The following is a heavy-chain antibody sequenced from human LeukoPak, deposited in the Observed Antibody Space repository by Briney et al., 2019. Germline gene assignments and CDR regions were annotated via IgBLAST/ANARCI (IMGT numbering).Heavy chain of an antibody. CDR2: IYYSGST. D-gene: IGHD3-22*01. Sequence: SETLSLTCTVSGGPISSYYWSWIRQPPGEGLEWIGYIYYSGSTNYNPSLKSRVTISVDTSKNQFSLKLSSVTAADTAVYYCARVIDYYDSSGYYAAGAFDIWGQGTMVTVSS. J-gene: IGHJ3*02. CDR1: GGPISSYY. CDR3: ARVIDYYDSSGYYAAGAFDI. V-gene: IGHV4-59*01.